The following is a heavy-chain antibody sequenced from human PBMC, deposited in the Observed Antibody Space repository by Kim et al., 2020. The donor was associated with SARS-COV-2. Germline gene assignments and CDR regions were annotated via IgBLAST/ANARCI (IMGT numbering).Heavy chain of an antibody. D-gene: IGHD2-15*01. V-gene: IGHV3-23*01. CDR3: AKDLDIVVVVAATPWFDP. Sequence: GGSLRLSCAASGFTFSSYAMSWVRHAPGKGLEWVSAISGSGGSTYYADSVKGRFTISRDNSKNTLYLQMNSLRAEDTAVYYCAKDLDIVVVVAATPWFDPWGQGTLVTVSS. CDR2: ISGSGGST. CDR1: GFTFSSYA. J-gene: IGHJ5*02.